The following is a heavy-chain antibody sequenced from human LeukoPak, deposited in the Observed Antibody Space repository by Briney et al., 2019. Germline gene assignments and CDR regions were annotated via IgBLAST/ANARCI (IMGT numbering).Heavy chain of an antibody. CDR3: AREGATYSGSYYRPYYFDY. CDR1: GGSISSYY. D-gene: IGHD1-26*01. Sequence: SETLSLTCTVSGGSISSYYWSWIRQPAGKGLEWIGRIYTSGSTNYNPSLKSRVTMSVDTSKNQFSLKLSSVTAADTAVYYCAREGATYSGSYYRPYYFDYWGQGTLVTVSS. V-gene: IGHV4-4*07. CDR2: IYTSGST. J-gene: IGHJ4*02.